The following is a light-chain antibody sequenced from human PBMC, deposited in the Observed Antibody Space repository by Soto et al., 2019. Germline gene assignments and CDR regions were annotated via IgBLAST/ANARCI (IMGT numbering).Light chain of an antibody. CDR1: QPIRDW. Sequence: DVQLIQSPSTLSASIGDRVTITCRVSQPIRDWVAWYQQKPGKAPKLLIYDATSSDSGVPSRFSGSGSETEFTLTICSHQPGDFATYYCQQYDSYSNTFGQWTRVEL. J-gene: IGKJ1*01. V-gene: IGKV1-5*01. CDR2: DAT. CDR3: QQYDSYSNT.